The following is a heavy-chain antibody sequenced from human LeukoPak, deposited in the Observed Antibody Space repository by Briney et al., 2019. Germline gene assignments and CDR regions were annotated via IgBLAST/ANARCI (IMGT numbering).Heavy chain of an antibody. CDR2: IYWDDDK. Sequence: ESGPTLVKPTQTLTLTCSFSGFSLSTIGVGVGWIRQPPGKALEWLALIYWDDDKFYKPSLENRLTITKDTSTNQVVLTMTNMDPVDTGTYYCVHRGGQELVRGWFDPWGQGTLVTVSS. J-gene: IGHJ5*02. D-gene: IGHD1-1*01. CDR1: GFSLSTIGVG. CDR3: VHRGGQELVRGWFDP. V-gene: IGHV2-5*02.